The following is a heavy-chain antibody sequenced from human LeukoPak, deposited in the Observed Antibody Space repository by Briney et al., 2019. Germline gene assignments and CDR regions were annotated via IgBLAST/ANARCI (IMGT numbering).Heavy chain of an antibody. CDR3: ARFRFYRRDGYNFDY. CDR2: IYYSGST. Sequence: KLSETLSLTCTVSGGSISSYYWSWIRQPPGKGLEWIGYIYYSGSTNYNPSLKSRVTISVDTSKNQFSLKLSSVTAADAAVYYCARFRFYRRDGYNFDYWGQGTLVTVSS. CDR1: GGSISSYY. J-gene: IGHJ4*02. D-gene: IGHD5-24*01. V-gene: IGHV4-59*01.